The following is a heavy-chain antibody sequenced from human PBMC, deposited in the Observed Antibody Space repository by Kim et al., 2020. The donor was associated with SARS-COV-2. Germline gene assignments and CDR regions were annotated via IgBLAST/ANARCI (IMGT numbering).Heavy chain of an antibody. J-gene: IGHJ4*02. CDR3: AKSRVVGAPDFDY. V-gene: IGHV3-23*01. Sequence: AERRFTNHRDNSRNTVYLQMNSLGADDTAVYYCAKSRVVGAPDFDYWGQGTLVTVSS. D-gene: IGHD1-26*01.